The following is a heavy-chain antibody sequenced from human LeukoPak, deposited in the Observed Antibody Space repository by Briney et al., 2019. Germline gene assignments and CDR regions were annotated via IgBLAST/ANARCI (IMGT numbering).Heavy chain of an antibody. Sequence: GGSLRLSCAASGFTFSSYGMHWVRQAPGKGLEWVAVISYDGSNKYYADSVKGRFTISRDNSKNTLYLQMNSLRAEDTAVYYCAKDSKWLRLSGLFDYWGQGIPVTVSS. CDR1: GFTFSSYG. CDR2: ISYDGSNK. D-gene: IGHD5-12*01. J-gene: IGHJ4*02. CDR3: AKDSKWLRLSGLFDY. V-gene: IGHV3-30*18.